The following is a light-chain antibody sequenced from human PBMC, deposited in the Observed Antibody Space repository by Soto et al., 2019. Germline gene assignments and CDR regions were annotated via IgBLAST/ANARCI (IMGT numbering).Light chain of an antibody. J-gene: IGKJ1*01. Sequence: DIQMTQSPSTLSASVGDRVTITCRASEPITTWLAWYQHKPGKAPKLLMYGASSRAAGVPDRFSGSESGTDLTLTISRLEPEDFAVYYCQQYGSSPRTFGQGTKVDIK. CDR1: EPITTW. CDR2: GAS. CDR3: QQYGSSPRT. V-gene: IGKV1-5*01.